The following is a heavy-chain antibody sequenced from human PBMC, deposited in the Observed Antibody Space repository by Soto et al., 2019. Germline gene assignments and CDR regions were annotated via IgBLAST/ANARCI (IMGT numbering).Heavy chain of an antibody. D-gene: IGHD1-26*01. CDR2: INSDGSST. Sequence: EVQLVESGGGLVQPGGSLRLSCAASEFTFNNYWIHWVRQAPGKGLVWVSRINSDGSSTTYADSVKGRFTISRDKAKNTLYRQMNSLRAEDTAVYYCARDANTVGVAGGMDVWGQGTTVTVSS. V-gene: IGHV3-74*01. CDR3: ARDANTVGVAGGMDV. CDR1: EFTFNNYW. J-gene: IGHJ6*02.